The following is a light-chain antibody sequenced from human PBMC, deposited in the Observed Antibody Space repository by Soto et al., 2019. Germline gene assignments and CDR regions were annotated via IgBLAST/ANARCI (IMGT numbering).Light chain of an antibody. CDR3: QQYYSYPT. CDR2: AAS. Sequence: AIRMTQSPSSFSASPGDRVTITFRASQGISSYLAWYQQKPGKAPKLLIYAASTLQSGVPSRFSGSGSGTDFTLTISCLQSEDFATYYCQQYYSYPTFGQGTRLEIK. J-gene: IGKJ5*01. CDR1: QGISSY. V-gene: IGKV1-8*01.